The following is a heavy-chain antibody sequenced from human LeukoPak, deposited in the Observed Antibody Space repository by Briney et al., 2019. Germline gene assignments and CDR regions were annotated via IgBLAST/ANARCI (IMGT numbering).Heavy chain of an antibody. V-gene: IGHV3-64D*06. J-gene: IGHJ4*02. D-gene: IGHD5-12*01. CDR3: ASPYSGYDYNFDH. CDR2: ISGNGGST. Sequence: SCKASGYTFTGYYMHWVRQAPGKGLEYVSSISGNGGSTYYADSVKGRFTISRDNSKNTLFLQMSSLRTEDTAVYYCASPYSGYDYNFDHWGQGTLVTVSS. CDR1: GYTFTGYY.